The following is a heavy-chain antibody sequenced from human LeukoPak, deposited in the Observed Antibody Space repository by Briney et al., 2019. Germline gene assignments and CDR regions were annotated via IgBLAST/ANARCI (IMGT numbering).Heavy chain of an antibody. CDR3: ARDAEGLDEARLDY. D-gene: IGHD3-3*01. CDR2: INPNSGGT. Sequence: SVKVSCTASGYTFTGYYMHWVRQAPGQGLEWMGWINPNSGGTNYAQKFQGRVTMTRDTSISTAYMELSRLRSDDTAVYYCARDAEGLDEARLDYWGQGTLVTVSS. V-gene: IGHV1-2*02. CDR1: GYTFTGYY. J-gene: IGHJ4*02.